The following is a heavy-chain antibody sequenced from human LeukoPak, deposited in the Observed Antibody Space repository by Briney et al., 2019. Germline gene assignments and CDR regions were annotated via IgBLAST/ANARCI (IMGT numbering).Heavy chain of an antibody. D-gene: IGHD3-16*01. CDR3: ARHKGLCLGQYHYYGMDV. J-gene: IGHJ6*02. V-gene: IGHV4-39*01. Sequence: SDTLSLTCTVSGGSIDSSSYYWGWIRQPPGKGLEWIGRIYYSGSTYYNPSLKSRVTISVDTSKNQFSLKLSSVTPADTAVYYCARHKGLCLGQYHYYGMDVWGQGTTVTVSS. CDR1: GGSIDSSSYY. CDR2: IYYSGST.